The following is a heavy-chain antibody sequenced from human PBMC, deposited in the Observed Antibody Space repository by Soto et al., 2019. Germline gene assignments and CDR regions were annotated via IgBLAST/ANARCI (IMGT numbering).Heavy chain of an antibody. V-gene: IGHV5-51*01. Sequence: GESLKISCQGSGYSFANYWIAWVRQMPGKGLEWVGVIYPGDSDTRYSPSFRGQVTISADKSISHVYLQWSSLKASDTDMYSCARNSIRQYYYGMDVWGQGTTVTVSS. CDR1: GYSFANYW. D-gene: IGHD3-10*01. CDR2: IYPGDSDT. J-gene: IGHJ6*02. CDR3: ARNSIRQYYYGMDV.